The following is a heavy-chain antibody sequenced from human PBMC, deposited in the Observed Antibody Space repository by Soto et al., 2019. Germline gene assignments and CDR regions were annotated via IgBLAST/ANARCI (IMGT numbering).Heavy chain of an antibody. CDR2: IIPIFRTP. Sequence: QVQLVQSGAEVKQPGSSVKVSCQASGVTFSSFAISWVRQAPVQGLEWMGGIIPIFRTPNYAQNFQGRVKITADESTSSVYMELGRLSSEATAVYYCERSTGSGFRTGTHRFTWFDPWGPGTLVTVSS. D-gene: IGHD1-1*01. CDR3: ERSTGSGFRTGTHRFTWFDP. J-gene: IGHJ5*02. V-gene: IGHV1-69*01. CDR1: GVTFSSFA.